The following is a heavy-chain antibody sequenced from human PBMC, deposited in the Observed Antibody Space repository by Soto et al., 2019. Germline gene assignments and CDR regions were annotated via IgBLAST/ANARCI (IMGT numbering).Heavy chain of an antibody. V-gene: IGHV3-48*01. CDR3: ARDQLYYNDISGRPLNAFDV. D-gene: IGHD3-22*01. CDR2: IGIGSSTK. Sequence: GGSLRLSCAASGFTFRNYGMNWIRQAPGKGLEWVSYIGIGSSTKYYADSVKGRLTISRDNAKNSLYLQMNSLRAEDTAVYYCARDQLYYNDISGRPLNAFDVWGQGTMVTVSS. J-gene: IGHJ3*01. CDR1: GFTFRNYG.